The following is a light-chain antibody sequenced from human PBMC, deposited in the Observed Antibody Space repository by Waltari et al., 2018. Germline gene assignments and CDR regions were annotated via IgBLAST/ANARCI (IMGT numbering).Light chain of an antibody. J-gene: IGLJ2*01. CDR1: KLGDKY. V-gene: IGLV3-1*01. CDR2: QGS. Sequence: SYELTQPPSVSVSPGQTASITCSGDKLGDKYACWYQQKPGQSPVLVIYQGSKRPSGIPERFSGSNSGNPATLTLSGTQPMDEADYYCQAWDSSTVVFGVGTKLTVL. CDR3: QAWDSSTVV.